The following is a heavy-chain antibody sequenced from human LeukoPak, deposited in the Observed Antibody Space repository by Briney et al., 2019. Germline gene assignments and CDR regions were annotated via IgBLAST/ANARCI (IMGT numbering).Heavy chain of an antibody. Sequence: ASVKVSCKASGYTFTSYYMHWVRQAPGQGLEWIGWINPNRGSTNYAQKFQGRFTMTRDTSISTVYMELSRLRSDDTAVYYCARGGKWLLNAVDYWGQGTLVSVSS. CDR2: INPNRGST. J-gene: IGHJ4*02. V-gene: IGHV1-2*02. D-gene: IGHD5-24*01. CDR3: ARGGKWLLNAVDY. CDR1: GYTFTSYY.